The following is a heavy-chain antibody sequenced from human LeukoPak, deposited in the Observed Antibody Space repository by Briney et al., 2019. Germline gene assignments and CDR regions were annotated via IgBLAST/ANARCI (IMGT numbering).Heavy chain of an antibody. CDR3: AGQNIPTPHDY. D-gene: IGHD2-2*02. V-gene: IGHV4-30-2*01. CDR2: FSHSGST. Sequence: SETLSLTCTVSGGSINSGGYYCTWIRQPPGEGLEWIAYFSHSGSTFYNPSLKSRVTISLDTSKNQFSLNLRSVTAADTAVYYCAGQNIPTPHDYWGQGTQVTVSS. J-gene: IGHJ4*02. CDR1: GGSINSGGYY.